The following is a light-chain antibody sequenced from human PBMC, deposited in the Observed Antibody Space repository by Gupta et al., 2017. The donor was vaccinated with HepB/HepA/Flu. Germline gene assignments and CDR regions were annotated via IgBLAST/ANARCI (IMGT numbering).Light chain of an antibody. CDR2: KAS. CDR1: QSISSW. V-gene: IGKV1-5*03. Sequence: DIKMTQSSSTLSASAGDRVTITCRATQSISSWLAWYQQKPGKAPKVLIYKASNLESGVPSRFSGSGSGTEFTLTISSLQPDDFATYYCQQYNDYSWTFGQGTKVEI. J-gene: IGKJ1*01. CDR3: QQYNDYSWT.